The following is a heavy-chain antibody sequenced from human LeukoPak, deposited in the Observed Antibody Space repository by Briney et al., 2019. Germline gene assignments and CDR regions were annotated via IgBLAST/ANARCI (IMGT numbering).Heavy chain of an antibody. J-gene: IGHJ4*02. V-gene: IGHV3-23*01. CDR1: GFTFSSYA. CDR2: ISGSGGST. CDR3: ANGNGPGIFGELCD. D-gene: IGHD3-10*01. Sequence: TGGSLRLSCAASGFTFSSYAMSWVRQAPGKGLEWVSAISGSGGSTYYADSVKGRFTISRDNSKNTLYLQMNSLRADDTAVYYCANGNGPGIFGELCDWGQGTLVTVSS.